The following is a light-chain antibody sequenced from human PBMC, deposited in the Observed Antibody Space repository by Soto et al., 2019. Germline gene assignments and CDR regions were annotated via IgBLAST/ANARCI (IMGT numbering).Light chain of an antibody. Sequence: DIQMTQSPSALSASVVDRVTLTCRASQNIGTSLAWYQQKPGRAPKVLIYDVSTLERGVPSRFSGSQFGSEFTLTISSLQPDDFATYYCQQYKSYSSWTVGQGPKLNI. CDR3: QQYKSYSSWT. V-gene: IGKV1-5*01. CDR2: DVS. J-gene: IGKJ1*01. CDR1: QNIGTS.